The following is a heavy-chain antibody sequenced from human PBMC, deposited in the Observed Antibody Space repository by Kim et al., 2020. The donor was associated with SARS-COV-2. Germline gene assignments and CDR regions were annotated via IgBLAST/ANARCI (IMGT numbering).Heavy chain of an antibody. CDR2: IYHSGST. CDR3: ARDQYSSGWLTFDY. V-gene: IGHV4-38-2*02. Sequence: SETLSLTCTVSGYSISSGYYWGWIRQPPGKGLEWIGSIYHSGSTYYNPSLKSRVTISVDTSKNQFSLKLSSVTAADTAVYYCARDQYSSGWLTFDYWGQG. CDR1: GYSISSGYY. D-gene: IGHD6-19*01. J-gene: IGHJ4*02.